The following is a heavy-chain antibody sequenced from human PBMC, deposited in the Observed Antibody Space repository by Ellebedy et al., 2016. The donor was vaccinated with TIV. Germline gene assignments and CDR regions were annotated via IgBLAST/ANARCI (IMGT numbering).Heavy chain of an antibody. J-gene: IGHJ6*02. CDR1: GGSVSSTRYY. V-gene: IGHV4-39*07. D-gene: IGHD4/OR15-4a*01. CDR3: ARDASEAAVLYYYHYGMDV. CDR2: VYYSGSP. Sequence: MPSETLSLTCSVSGGSVSSTRYYRAWIRQPPGKGLEYIGSVYYSGSPYYNPSFKSRVTLSAYTSNNQFSLKLNSVTAADTAVYYCARDASEAAVLYYYHYGMDVWGQGTTVIVSS.